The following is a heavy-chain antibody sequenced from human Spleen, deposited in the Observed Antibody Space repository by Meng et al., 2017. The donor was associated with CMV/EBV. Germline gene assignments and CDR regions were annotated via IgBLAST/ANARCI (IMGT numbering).Heavy chain of an antibody. CDR3: ARDRVLAGGYYFDY. CDR1: GINFSINN. D-gene: IGHD6-19*01. Sequence: GGSLRLSCAASGINFSINNMNWVRQAPGKGLEWVSSISSSSSYIYYADSVKGRFTISRDNAKNSLYLQMNSLRAEDTAVYYCARDRVLAGGYYFDYWGQGTLVTVSS. CDR2: ISSSSSYI. J-gene: IGHJ4*02. V-gene: IGHV3-21*01.